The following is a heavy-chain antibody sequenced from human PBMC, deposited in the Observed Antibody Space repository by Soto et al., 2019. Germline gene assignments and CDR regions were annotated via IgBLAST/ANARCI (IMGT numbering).Heavy chain of an antibody. CDR2: ISDSGGST. V-gene: IGHV3-23*01. J-gene: IGHJ6*02. CDR1: GFTFSSYA. Sequence: GGSLRLSCAASGFTFSSYAMAWVRQAPGKGLEWVSAISDSGGSTYYADSVKGRFTISRDNSKNTLYLQMNSLRAEDTAVYYCAKDLGYCSSSSCQPPYGMDVWGQGTTVTVSS. CDR3: AKDLGYCSSSSCQPPYGMDV. D-gene: IGHD2-2*03.